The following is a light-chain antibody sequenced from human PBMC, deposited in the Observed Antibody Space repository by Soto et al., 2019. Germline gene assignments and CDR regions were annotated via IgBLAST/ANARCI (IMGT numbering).Light chain of an antibody. CDR1: QSVSSSY. Sequence: EIVLTQSPGTLSLSPGERATLSCRASQSVSSSYLAWYQQKPGQAPRLLIYGASSRATGIPDRFSGSGSGTDFTLTISSLGPEDFAVYYCQQYGSSPGTFGGGTKVEIK. V-gene: IGKV3-20*01. CDR2: GAS. CDR3: QQYGSSPGT. J-gene: IGKJ4*01.